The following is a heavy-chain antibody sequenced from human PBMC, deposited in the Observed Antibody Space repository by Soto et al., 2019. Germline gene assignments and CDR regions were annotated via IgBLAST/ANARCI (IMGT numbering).Heavy chain of an antibody. J-gene: IGHJ5*02. CDR3: TTIPHSITIFGVVIPWFDP. Sequence: GGSLRLSCAASGFTFSNAWMNWVRQAPGKGLEWVGRIKSKTDGGTTDYAAPVKGRFTISRDDSKNTLYLQMNSLKTEDTAVYYCTTIPHSITIFGVVIPWFDPWGQGTLVTVSS. CDR2: IKSKTDGGTT. CDR1: GFTFSNAW. V-gene: IGHV3-15*07. D-gene: IGHD3-3*01.